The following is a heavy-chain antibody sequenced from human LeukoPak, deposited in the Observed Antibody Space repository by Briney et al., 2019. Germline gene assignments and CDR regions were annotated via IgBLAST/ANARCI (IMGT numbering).Heavy chain of an antibody. Sequence: GGSLRLSCAASGFTFSSYAMSWVRQAPGKGLEWVAVISYDGSNKYYADSVKGRFTISRDNSKNTLYLQMNSLRAEDTAVYYCARDRTRDGYNQGRVFDYWGQGTLVTVSS. V-gene: IGHV3-30-3*01. CDR1: GFTFSSYA. CDR3: ARDRTRDGYNQGRVFDY. J-gene: IGHJ4*02. D-gene: IGHD5-24*01. CDR2: ISYDGSNK.